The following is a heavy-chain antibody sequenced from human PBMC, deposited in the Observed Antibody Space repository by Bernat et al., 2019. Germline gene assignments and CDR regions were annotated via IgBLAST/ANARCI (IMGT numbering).Heavy chain of an antibody. D-gene: IGHD6-13*01. CDR3: AKEGAAASRSVDY. V-gene: IGHV3-23*01. CDR2: ISGSGGST. J-gene: IGHJ4*02. Sequence: EVQLLESGGGLVQPGGSLRLSCAASGFTFSSYAMSWVRQAPGKGLEWVSAISGSGGSTDYADSVKGRFTMSRDNSKNTLYLQMNSLGAEDTAVYYCAKEGAAASRSVDYWGQGTLFTVSS. CDR1: GFTFSSYA.